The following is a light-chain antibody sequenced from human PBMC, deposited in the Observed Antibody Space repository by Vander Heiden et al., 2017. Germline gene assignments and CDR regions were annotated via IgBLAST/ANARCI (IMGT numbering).Light chain of an antibody. Sequence: ETVLTQSPGTPSFSPGERATLPCTANSSVRNNSLSWYQQRPAQAPRLLIFEASTRATGIPDRFNGSGSVTDFTLTINKLEPEDFAVYYCQQYGSSPWTFGQGTKVEIK. CDR3: QQYGSSPWT. J-gene: IGKJ1*01. CDR1: SSVRNNS. V-gene: IGKV3-20*01. CDR2: EAS.